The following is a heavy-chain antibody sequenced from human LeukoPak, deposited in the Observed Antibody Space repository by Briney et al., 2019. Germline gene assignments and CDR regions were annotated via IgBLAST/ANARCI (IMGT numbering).Heavy chain of an antibody. D-gene: IGHD3-22*01. CDR2: IKQDGSEK. CDR1: GFTFSSYS. J-gene: IGHJ4*02. V-gene: IGHV3-7*01. Sequence: GGSLRLSCEASGFTFSSYSMNWVRQAPGKGLEWVANIKQDGSEKYYVDSVKGRFTISRDNAKNSLYLQMNSLRAEDTAVYYCAREGRGYKVAKFDYWGQGTLVTVSS. CDR3: AREGRGYKVAKFDY.